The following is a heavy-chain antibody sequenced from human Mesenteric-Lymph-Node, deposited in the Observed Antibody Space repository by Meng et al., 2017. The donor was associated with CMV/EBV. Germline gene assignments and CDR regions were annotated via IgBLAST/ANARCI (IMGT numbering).Heavy chain of an antibody. Sequence: GESLKISCEVSGFPFSSYEMNWVRQAPGKGLEWIAYISSSHTNKYADSVKGRFTISRDNSKNTLYLQMNSLRPEDTAVHYCAKSFSGYTYGPSHYAMDVWGQGTTVTVSS. J-gene: IGHJ6*02. CDR2: ISSSHTNK. CDR1: GFPFSSYE. V-gene: IGHV3-48*03. D-gene: IGHD5-18*01. CDR3: AKSFSGYTYGPSHYAMDV.